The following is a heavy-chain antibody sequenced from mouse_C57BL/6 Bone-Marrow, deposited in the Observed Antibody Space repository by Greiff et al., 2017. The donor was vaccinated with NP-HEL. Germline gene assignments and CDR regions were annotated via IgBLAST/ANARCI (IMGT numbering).Heavy chain of an antibody. CDR1: GYTFTSYW. V-gene: IGHV1-52*01. CDR2: IDPSDSET. CDR3: ARGGFAY. Sequence: VQLQQPGAELVRPGSSVKLSCKASGYTFTSYWMHWVKQRPIQGLEWIGNIDPSDSETHYNQKFKGKATLTADTSSSTAYMQLSSLTSEDSAVYYCARGGFAYWGQGTLVTVSA. J-gene: IGHJ3*01.